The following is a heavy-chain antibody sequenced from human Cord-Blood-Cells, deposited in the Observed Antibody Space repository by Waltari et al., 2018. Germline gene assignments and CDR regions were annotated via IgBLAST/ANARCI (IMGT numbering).Heavy chain of an antibody. CDR3: ARQGGGGGIVVVPAAMSNYFDY. V-gene: IGHV4-39*01. J-gene: IGHJ4*02. CDR2: IYYSGST. D-gene: IGHD2-2*01. CDR1: GGSISSSSYY. Sequence: QLQLQESGPGLVKPSETLSLTCTVSGGSISSSSYYWGWIRQPPGKGLEWIGRIYYSGSTYYNPSLKGRVTISVATSKNQFSVKLSSVTAADTAVYYCARQGGGGGIVVVPAAMSNYFDYWGQGTLVTVSS.